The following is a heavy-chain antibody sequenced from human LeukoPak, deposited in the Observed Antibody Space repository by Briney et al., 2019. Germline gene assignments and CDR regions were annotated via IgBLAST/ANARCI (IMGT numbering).Heavy chain of an antibody. Sequence: PSETLSLTCTVSGGSISSYYWSWIRQPPGKGLEWIGYIYYSGSTKYNPSLKSRVTMSIDTSKNQFSLKLSSVTAADTAVYYCARGHSGYSSSWANYYYYMDVWGKGTTVTISS. CDR1: GGSISSYY. J-gene: IGHJ6*03. V-gene: IGHV4-59*12. CDR2: IYYSGST. CDR3: ARGHSGYSSSWANYYYYMDV. D-gene: IGHD6-13*01.